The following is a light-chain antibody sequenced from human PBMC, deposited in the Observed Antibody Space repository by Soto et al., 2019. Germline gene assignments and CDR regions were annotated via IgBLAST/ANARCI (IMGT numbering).Light chain of an antibody. CDR3: SSYVGSNSVV. Sequence: QSVLTQPPSASGSPGQSVAISCTGTSSDVGGYNYVSWYQQHSGKAPKLIIYEVNKRPSGVPDRFSGSKSGNTASLTVSGLQAEDEADYYCSSYVGSNSVVFGGGTKLTVL. V-gene: IGLV2-8*01. J-gene: IGLJ2*01. CDR1: SSDVGGYNY. CDR2: EVN.